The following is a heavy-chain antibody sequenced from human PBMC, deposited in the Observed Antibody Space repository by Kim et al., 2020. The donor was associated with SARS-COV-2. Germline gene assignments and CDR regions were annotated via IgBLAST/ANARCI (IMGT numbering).Heavy chain of an antibody. D-gene: IGHD3-10*01. J-gene: IGHJ6*02. V-gene: IGHV1-69*13. Sequence: SVKVSCKASGGTFSSYAISWVRQAPGQGLEWMGGIIPIFGTANYAQKFQGRVTITADESTSTAYMELSSLRSEDTAVYYCARGGTMVRGVSPPLSGGMDVWGQGTTVTVSS. CDR1: GGTFSSYA. CDR2: IIPIFGTA. CDR3: ARGGTMVRGVSPPLSGGMDV.